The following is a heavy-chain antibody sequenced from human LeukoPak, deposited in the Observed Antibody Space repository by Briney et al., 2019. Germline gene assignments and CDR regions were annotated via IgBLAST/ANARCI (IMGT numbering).Heavy chain of an antibody. V-gene: IGHV3-48*01. CDR3: ARDRYGDYVVDY. CDR1: EFTFSGNS. CDR2: ISSSSDTI. D-gene: IGHD4-17*01. Sequence: GGSLRLSCVASEFTFSGNSMNWVRQAPGKGLEWVSYISSSSDTIYYADSAKGRFTISRDNAKKSLYLQMNSLRAEDTAVYYCARDRYGDYVVDYWGQGTLVTVSS. J-gene: IGHJ4*02.